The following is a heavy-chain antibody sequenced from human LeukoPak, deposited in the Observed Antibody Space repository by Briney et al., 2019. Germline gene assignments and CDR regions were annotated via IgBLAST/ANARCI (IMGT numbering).Heavy chain of an antibody. D-gene: IGHD1-26*01. CDR3: VKVGAIRRDFNY. CDR2: IYYSGTT. Sequence: SETLSLTCTVSGGSISSDYWTWIRQPPGKELEWIGYIYYSGTTYYNPSLKSRVTISLGTSKNQFSLSLSYATAADTAVYYCVKVGAIRRDFNYWGQGTLVTVSS. V-gene: IGHV4-59*01. CDR1: GGSISSDY. J-gene: IGHJ4*02.